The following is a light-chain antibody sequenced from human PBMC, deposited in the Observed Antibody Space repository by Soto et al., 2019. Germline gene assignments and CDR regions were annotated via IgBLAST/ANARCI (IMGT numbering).Light chain of an antibody. CDR3: QKYNIAPSWT. J-gene: IGKJ1*01. CDR1: QSISSNY. V-gene: IGKV1-27*01. Sequence: DIQMTQSPSTLSASVGDRVTITCRASQSISSNYLACYQRKPGKVPDLLISSASTLQSGAPSRFSGSGSGTDFTPTISSLQPEDVATYYCQKYNIAPSWTFGQGTKVDIK. CDR2: SAS.